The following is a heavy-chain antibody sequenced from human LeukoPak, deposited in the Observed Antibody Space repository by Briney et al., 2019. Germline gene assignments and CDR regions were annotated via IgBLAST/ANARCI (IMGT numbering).Heavy chain of an antibody. D-gene: IGHD5-12*01. V-gene: IGHV3-21*01. J-gene: IGHJ4*02. Sequence: GGSLRLSCAASGFTFSSYSMNWVRQAPGKGLEWVSSISSSSSYIYYADSVKGRFTISRDNAKNSLYLQMNSLRAEDTAVYYCARDLGYSGYDWGYWGQGTPVTVSS. CDR2: ISSSSSYI. CDR3: ARDLGYSGYDWGY. CDR1: GFTFSSYS.